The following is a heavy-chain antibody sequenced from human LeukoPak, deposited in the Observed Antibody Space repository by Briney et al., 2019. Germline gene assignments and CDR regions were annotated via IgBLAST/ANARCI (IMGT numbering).Heavy chain of an antibody. D-gene: IGHD6-19*01. CDR1: GGTFSSYA. CDR2: IIPIFGTA. CDR3: ARSAGIAVAGYFDY. J-gene: IGHJ4*02. V-gene: IGHV1-69*13. Sequence: ASVKVSCKASGGTFSSYAISWVRQAPGQRLEWMGGIIPIFGTANYAQKFQGRVTITADESTSTAYMELSSLRSEDTAVYYCARSAGIAVAGYFDYWGQGTLVTVSS.